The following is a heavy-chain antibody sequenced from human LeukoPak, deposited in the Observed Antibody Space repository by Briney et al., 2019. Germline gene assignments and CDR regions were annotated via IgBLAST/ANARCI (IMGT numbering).Heavy chain of an antibody. D-gene: IGHD2-2*01. V-gene: IGHV3-30*02. CDR3: AKGYCSSTTCSVDY. CDR1: GFTFSSYG. J-gene: IGHJ4*02. Sequence: GGSLRLSCPASGFTFSSYGMHWVRQAPGKGLEWVAFIRHDGSNKYYADSVKGRFTISRGNSKNTLYLQMNSLRAEDTAVYYCAKGYCSSTTCSVDYWGQGTLVTVSS. CDR2: IRHDGSNK.